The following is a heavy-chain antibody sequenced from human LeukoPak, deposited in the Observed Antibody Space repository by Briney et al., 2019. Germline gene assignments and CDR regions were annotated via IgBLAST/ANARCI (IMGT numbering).Heavy chain of an antibody. CDR1: GFVFSSYG. CDR2: ISSDGSNK. Sequence: PGGSLRLSRAASGFVFSSYGMHWVRQAPGKGLEWVAVISSDGSNKYYADSVKGRFTISRDNSKNTLDLQMNSLRTEDTAVYYCAKNLDRFSGSTYDVYWGPGTLVTVSS. J-gene: IGHJ4*02. CDR3: AKNLDRFSGSTYDVY. D-gene: IGHD5-12*01. V-gene: IGHV3-30*18.